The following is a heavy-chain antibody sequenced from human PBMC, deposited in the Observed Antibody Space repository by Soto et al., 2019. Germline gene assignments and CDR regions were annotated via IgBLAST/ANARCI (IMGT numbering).Heavy chain of an antibody. Sequence: QVQLVQSGAEVREPGASVKVSCKASGYTFASYHINWVRQSAGQGLEWMGWMSPNNGDTGYAQKFQGRVTMTKDSSITTAYMELSGLTSDDTAVYSCARGVDAGMDVWGHGTTVTVSS. CDR3: ARGVDAGMDV. CDR2: MSPNNGDT. D-gene: IGHD1-1*01. V-gene: IGHV1-8*01. CDR1: GYTFASYH. J-gene: IGHJ6*02.